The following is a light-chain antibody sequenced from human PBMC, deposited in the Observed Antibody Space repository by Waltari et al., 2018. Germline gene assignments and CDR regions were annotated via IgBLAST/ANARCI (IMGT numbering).Light chain of an antibody. J-gene: IGLJ1*01. CDR3: CSYAGGTTYV. CDR2: EVS. Sequence: QPALTQPASVSGSTGQSITPPCTGTSSHVGNFNGCSWYQQYPGKAPKFIIYEVSEGPSGVSNRFSGSKSGNTASLTISGLQAEDEADYYCCSYAGGTTYVFGTGTKVTVL. CDR1: SSHVGNFNG. V-gene: IGLV2-23*02.